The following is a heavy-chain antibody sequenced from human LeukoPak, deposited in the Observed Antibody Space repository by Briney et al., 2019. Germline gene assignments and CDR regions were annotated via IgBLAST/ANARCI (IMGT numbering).Heavy chain of an antibody. CDR3: ARGAYYGSGSYEFFDY. CDR2: INTDSGNP. CDR1: GYSFNSQG. Sequence: ASVKVSCKASGYSFNSQGMNWVRQAPGQGLGWMGWINTDSGNPTYAQGFTGRFVFSLDSSVSTAYLQISNLMPEDTAVYYCARGAYYGSGSYEFFDYWGQGTLVTVSS. D-gene: IGHD3-10*01. J-gene: IGHJ4*02. V-gene: IGHV7-4-1*02.